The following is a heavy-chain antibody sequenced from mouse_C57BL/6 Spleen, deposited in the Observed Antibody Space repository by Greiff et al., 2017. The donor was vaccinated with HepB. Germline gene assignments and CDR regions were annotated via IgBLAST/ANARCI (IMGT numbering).Heavy chain of an antibody. D-gene: IGHD1-1*01. CDR2: IHPNSGST. J-gene: IGHJ3*01. V-gene: IGHV1-64*01. CDR1: GYTFTSYW. Sequence: QVQLQQPGAELVKPGASVKLSCKASGYTFTSYWMHWVKQRPGQGLEWIGMIHPNSGSTNYNEKFKSKATLTVDKSSSTAYMQLSSLTSEDSAVYYCARWGTTVPWFAYWGQGTLVTVSA. CDR3: ARWGTTVPWFAY.